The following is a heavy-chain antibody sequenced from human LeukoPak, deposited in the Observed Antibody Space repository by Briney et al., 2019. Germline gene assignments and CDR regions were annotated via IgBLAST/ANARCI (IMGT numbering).Heavy chain of an antibody. V-gene: IGHV3-53*01. Sequence: PGGSLRLSCAASGFTVSTNYMTWVRQAPGKGLEWVSVIYSDGTTYYADSAKGRFTISRDNSKNTVYLQMNSPRAEDTAVYYCARGLGYGSGPVDHWGQGTLVTLSS. CDR3: ARGLGYGSGPVDH. CDR2: IYSDGTT. CDR1: GFTVSTNY. J-gene: IGHJ4*02. D-gene: IGHD3-10*01.